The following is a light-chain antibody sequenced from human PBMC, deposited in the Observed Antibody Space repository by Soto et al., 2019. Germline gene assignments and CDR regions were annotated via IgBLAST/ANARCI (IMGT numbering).Light chain of an antibody. CDR1: QSVSSSY. J-gene: IGKJ4*01. CDR3: QQYGSSLLT. V-gene: IGKV3-20*01. CDR2: CAS. Sequence: EIVLTQSPGPLSLSPGERATLSCRASQSVSSSYLAWYQQNPGQAPRILIYCASSRVTGIPDRFSGSGSGTDFTLTISRLEPEDFVVYYCQQYGSSLLTFGGGTKVEIK.